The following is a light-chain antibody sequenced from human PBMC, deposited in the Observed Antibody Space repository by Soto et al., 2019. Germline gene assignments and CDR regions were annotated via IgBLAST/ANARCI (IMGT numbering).Light chain of an antibody. CDR1: QSVLYSSNNKNY. J-gene: IGKJ1*01. V-gene: IGKV4-1*01. Sequence: DIVMTQSPDSLAVSLGERATINFKSSQSVLYSSNNKNYLAWYQQKPGQPPKLLIYWASTRESGVPDRFSGSGSGTDFTLTISSRQAEDVAVYYCQQYYSTLTWTFGQGTKVEIK. CDR3: QQYYSTLTWT. CDR2: WAS.